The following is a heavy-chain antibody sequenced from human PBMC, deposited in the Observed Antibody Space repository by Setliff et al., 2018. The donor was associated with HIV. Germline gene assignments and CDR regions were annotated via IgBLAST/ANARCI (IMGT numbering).Heavy chain of an antibody. CDR1: GGSFSGYY. CDR3: ARGSRLRLKYNWFDP. V-gene: IGHV4-34*01. D-gene: IGHD3-16*01. Sequence: ASETLSLTCAVYGGSFSGYYWSWIRQPPGKGLEWIGEINHSGSTNYNPSLKSRVTISVDTSKNQFSLKLSSVTAADTAVYYCARGSRLRLKYNWFDPWGQGTLVTVSS. J-gene: IGHJ5*02. CDR2: INHSGST.